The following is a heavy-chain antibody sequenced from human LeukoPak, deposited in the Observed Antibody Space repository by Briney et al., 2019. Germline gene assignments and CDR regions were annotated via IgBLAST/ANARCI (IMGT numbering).Heavy chain of an antibody. CDR2: ISGSGGST. D-gene: IGHD3-10*01. V-gene: IGHV3-23*01. J-gene: IGHJ4*02. CDR1: GFTFSSYA. Sequence: GGSLRLSCSASGFTFSSYAMSWVRQAPGKGLDGVSAISGSGGSTYYADSVKGRFTISKDNSKNTLYLQMNSLRAEDTAVYYCEKGWRDYYGSGSYDYWGQGTLVTVSS. CDR3: EKGWRDYYGSGSYDY.